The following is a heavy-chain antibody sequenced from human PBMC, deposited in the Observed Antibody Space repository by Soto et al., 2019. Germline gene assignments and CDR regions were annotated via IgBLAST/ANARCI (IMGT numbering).Heavy chain of an antibody. D-gene: IGHD6-19*01. J-gene: IGHJ4*02. CDR1: GFTFSSYA. CDR3: AREPRNSVWSDGNFDY. Sequence: QVQLVESGGGVVQPGRSLRLSCAASGFTFSSYAMHWVRQAPGKGLEWVAVISYDGSNKYYADSVKGRFTISRDNSKNTLYRQMNSLRAEYTAVYYCAREPRNSVWSDGNFDYWGQGTLVTVSS. V-gene: IGHV3-30-3*01. CDR2: ISYDGSNK.